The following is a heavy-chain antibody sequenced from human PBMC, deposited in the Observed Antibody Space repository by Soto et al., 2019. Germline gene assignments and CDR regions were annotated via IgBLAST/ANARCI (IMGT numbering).Heavy chain of an antibody. Sequence: ASVKVSCKASGYTFTGYYMHWVRQAPGQGPEWMGWINPNSGGTNYAQKFQGRVTMTRDTSISTAYMELSRLRSDDTAVYYCARGRRNTAMVTDAYWGQGTLVTVPQ. CDR2: INPNSGGT. CDR1: GYTFTGYY. CDR3: ARGRRNTAMVTDAY. D-gene: IGHD5-18*01. J-gene: IGHJ4*02. V-gene: IGHV1-2*02.